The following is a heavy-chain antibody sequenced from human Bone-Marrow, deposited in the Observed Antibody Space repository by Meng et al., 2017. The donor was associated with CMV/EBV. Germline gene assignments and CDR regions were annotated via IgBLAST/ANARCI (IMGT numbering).Heavy chain of an antibody. CDR3: AAGVLWFGAGDY. J-gene: IGHJ4*02. Sequence: GESLKISCAASGFTVSSNYMSWVRQAPGKGLEWVSVIYSGGSTYYADSVKGRFTISRDNSKNTLYLQMNSLRAEDTAVYYCAAGVLWFGAGDYWGQGTLVTVPS. CDR2: IYSGGST. CDR1: GFTVSSNY. D-gene: IGHD3-10*01. V-gene: IGHV3-66*02.